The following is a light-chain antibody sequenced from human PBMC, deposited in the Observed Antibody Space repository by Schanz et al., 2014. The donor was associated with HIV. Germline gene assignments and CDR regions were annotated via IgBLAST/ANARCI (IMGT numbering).Light chain of an antibody. CDR1: QSVSSY. V-gene: IGKV3-15*01. CDR2: GVS. Sequence: ESVLTQSPATLSLSPGERATLSCRASQSVSSYLAWYQQKPGQAPRLLIYGVSTRATGIPARFSGSGSGTEFTLTISSLQSEDFAVYYCQQYNTWPRGTFGQGTKVEI. J-gene: IGKJ1*01. CDR3: QQYNTWPRGT.